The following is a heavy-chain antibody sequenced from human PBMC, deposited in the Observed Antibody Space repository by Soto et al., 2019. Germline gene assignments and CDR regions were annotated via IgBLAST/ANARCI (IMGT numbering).Heavy chain of an antibody. J-gene: IGHJ6*02. V-gene: IGHV4-34*01. Sequence: GRIIKPPGKGLEWIGEINHSGSTNYNPSLKSRVTISVDTSKNQFSLKLSSVTAADTAVYYCARDWIQVYYCGRDAWGPGTTVTVS. CDR2: INHSGST. D-gene: IGHD5-18*01. CDR3: ARDWIQVYYCGRDA.